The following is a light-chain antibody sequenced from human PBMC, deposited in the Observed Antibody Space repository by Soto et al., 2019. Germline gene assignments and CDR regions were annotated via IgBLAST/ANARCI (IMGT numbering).Light chain of an antibody. CDR1: NSNIGRNT. V-gene: IGLV1-44*01. CDR3: AAWDESPNVPV. J-gene: IGLJ3*02. CDR2: SNN. Sequence: QSVLTQPPSASGTPGQRVTISCSGSNSNIGRNTVNWYQQLPGAAPSLLIYSNNQRPSGVPDRFSGSKSGTSASLAISGLQSADEADYYCAAWDESPNVPVFGGGTKLTVL.